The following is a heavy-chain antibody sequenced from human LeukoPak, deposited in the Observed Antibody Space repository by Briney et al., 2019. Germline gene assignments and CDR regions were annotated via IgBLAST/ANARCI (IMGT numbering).Heavy chain of an antibody. V-gene: IGHV3-7*01. Sequence: GGSLRLSCAASGFTFSSYWMSWVRQAPGKGLEWVANIKQDGSEKYYVDSVKGRFTTSRDNAKNSLYLQMNSLRAEDTAVYYCARDRPFARRNSNWFDPWGQGTLVTVSS. CDR1: GFTFSSYW. CDR3: ARDRPFARRNSNWFDP. CDR2: IKQDGSEK. J-gene: IGHJ5*02.